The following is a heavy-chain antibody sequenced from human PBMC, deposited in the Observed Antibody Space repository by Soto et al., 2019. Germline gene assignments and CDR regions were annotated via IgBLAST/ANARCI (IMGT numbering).Heavy chain of an antibody. Sequence: PSETLSLTCTVSGGCISSSSYYWGWIRQPPGKGLEWIGSIYYSGSTYYNPSLKSRVTISVDTSKNQFSLKLSSVTAADTAVYYCASYYYDSSGPPADDAFDIWGQGTIVTVSS. CDR1: GGCISSSSYY. J-gene: IGHJ3*02. CDR2: IYYSGST. V-gene: IGHV4-39*01. CDR3: ASYYYDSSGPPADDAFDI. D-gene: IGHD3-22*01.